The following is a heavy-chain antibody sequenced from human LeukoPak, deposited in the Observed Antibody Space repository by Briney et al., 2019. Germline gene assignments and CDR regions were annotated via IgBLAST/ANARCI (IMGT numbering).Heavy chain of an antibody. CDR3: ARVRKFLIGYQLPSLFDP. V-gene: IGHV4-59*01. CDR1: GGSISSYY. D-gene: IGHD2-2*01. Sequence: PSETLSLTCTVSGGSISSYYWSWIRQPPGKGLEWIGYIYYSGSTNYNPSLKSRVTISVDTSKNQFSLKLSSVTAADTAGYYCARVRKFLIGYQLPSLFDPWGQGTLVTVSS. J-gene: IGHJ5*02. CDR2: IYYSGST.